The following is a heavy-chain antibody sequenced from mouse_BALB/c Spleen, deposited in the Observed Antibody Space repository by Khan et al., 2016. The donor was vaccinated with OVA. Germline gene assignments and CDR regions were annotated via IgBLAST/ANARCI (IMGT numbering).Heavy chain of an antibody. CDR3: TRSYDSYYFDY. CDR2: IYPGISDT. CDR1: GYSFTSYW. J-gene: IGHJ2*01. D-gene: IGHD2-4*01. V-gene: IGHV1-5*01. Sequence: EVQLQESGTVLARPGASVKMSCKASGYSFTSYWIHWVTQRPGQGLEWIGAIYPGISDTRYNQKFKGKAKLTAVTSANTAYMELSSLTNEDSVVYYCTRSYDSYYFDYWGQGTTRTVSS.